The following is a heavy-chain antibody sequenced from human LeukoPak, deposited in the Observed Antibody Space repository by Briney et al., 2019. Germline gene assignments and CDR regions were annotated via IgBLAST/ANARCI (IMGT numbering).Heavy chain of an antibody. CDR3: ARSLRSKVPAAMVIGY. D-gene: IGHD2-2*01. CDR2: IYYSGST. CDR1: GGSISSYY. Sequence: PSGTLSLTCTVSGGSISSYYWSWIRQPPGKGLEWIGYIYYSGSTNYNPSLKSRVTISVDTSKNQFSLKLSSVTAADTAVYYCARSLRSKVPAAMVIGYWGQGTLVTVSS. J-gene: IGHJ4*02. V-gene: IGHV4-59*01.